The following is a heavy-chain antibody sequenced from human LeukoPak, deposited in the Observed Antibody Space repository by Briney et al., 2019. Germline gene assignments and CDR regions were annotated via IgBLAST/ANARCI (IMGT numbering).Heavy chain of an antibody. CDR2: ISSSSSYI. J-gene: IGHJ5*02. D-gene: IGHD2-2*01. V-gene: IGHV3-21*01. Sequence: GGSLRLSCAASGFTFSSYSMNWVRQAPGKGLEWVSSISSSSSYIYYADSVKGRFTISRDNAKNSLYLQMSSLRAEDTAVYYCARGSIVVVPAAIWFDPWGQGTLVTVSS. CDR1: GFTFSSYS. CDR3: ARGSIVVVPAAIWFDP.